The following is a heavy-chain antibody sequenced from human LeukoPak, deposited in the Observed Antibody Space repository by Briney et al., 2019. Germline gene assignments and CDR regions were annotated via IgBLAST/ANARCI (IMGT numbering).Heavy chain of an antibody. CDR3: ARDLVVVPDY. D-gene: IGHD3-22*01. CDR1: GFTFSSYE. Sequence: SGGSLRLSCAASGFTFSSYEMNWVRQAPGKGLEWVSSISSSSSYIYYADSVKGRFTISRDNAKNSLYPQMNSLRAEDTAVYYCARDLVVVPDYWGQGTLVTVSS. V-gene: IGHV3-21*01. J-gene: IGHJ4*02. CDR2: ISSSSSYI.